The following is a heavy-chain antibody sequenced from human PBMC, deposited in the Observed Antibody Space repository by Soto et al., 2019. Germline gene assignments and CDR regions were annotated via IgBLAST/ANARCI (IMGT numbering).Heavy chain of an antibody. CDR2: ISGSGFKK. Sequence: GGSLRLSCAASGFIFENFGMSWVRQAPGKGLEWISSISGSGFKKYYADSVKGRFTISRDNSKSTVYLELNNLSAEDTVVYHCAKNQGVELVPLATVDWFDPWGQGSVVTVSS. D-gene: IGHD1-26*01. J-gene: IGHJ5*02. V-gene: IGHV3-23*01. CDR3: AKNQGVELVPLATVDWFDP. CDR1: GFIFENFG.